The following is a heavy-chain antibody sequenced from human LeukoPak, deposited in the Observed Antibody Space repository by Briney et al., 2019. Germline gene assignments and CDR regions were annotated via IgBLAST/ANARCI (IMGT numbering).Heavy chain of an antibody. D-gene: IGHD4-17*01. V-gene: IGHV3-9*03. Sequence: PGRSLRLSCAASGFTFDDYAMHWVRQAPGKGLEWVSYIKGRFTISRDNAKNSLYLQMNSLRTEDMALYYCAKGVTTVRVDYFDYWGQGTQVTVSS. CDR1: GFTFDDYA. J-gene: IGHJ4*02. CDR2: I. CDR3: AKGVTTVRVDYFDY.